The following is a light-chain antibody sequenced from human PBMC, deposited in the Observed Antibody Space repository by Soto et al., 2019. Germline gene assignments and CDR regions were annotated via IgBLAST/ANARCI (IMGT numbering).Light chain of an antibody. CDR3: QHRRSWPIT. Sequence: EIVLTQSPATLSLSPGERATLSCRASQSVSSYLAWYQQKPGQAPRLLLYDASNRATGIPVRFSGRGSGTDFTLTISSLEPEDFAVYYCQHRRSWPITFGGGTKVEIK. CDR2: DAS. J-gene: IGKJ4*01. CDR1: QSVSSY. V-gene: IGKV3-11*01.